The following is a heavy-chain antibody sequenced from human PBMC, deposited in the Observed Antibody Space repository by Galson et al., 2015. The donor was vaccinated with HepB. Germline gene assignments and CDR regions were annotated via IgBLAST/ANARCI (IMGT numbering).Heavy chain of an antibody. CDR2: VSSAGNNQ. CDR1: GFNFSTYG. CDR3: ARDAMGRGSGSYSAFDY. V-gene: IGHV3-30*03. J-gene: IGHJ4*02. D-gene: IGHD1-26*01. Sequence: SLRLSCAASGFNFSTYGMQWVRQAPGKGLEWVAAVSSAGNNQFHADSVKGRFTFSRDNSENMLYLQMNSLRVDDTAIYYCARDAMGRGSGSYSAFDYWGQGTLVTVSS.